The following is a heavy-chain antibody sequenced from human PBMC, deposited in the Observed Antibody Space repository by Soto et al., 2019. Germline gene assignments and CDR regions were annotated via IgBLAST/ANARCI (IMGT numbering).Heavy chain of an antibody. CDR1: GFTFSSHS. CDR3: AREVVTTEWYFDN. D-gene: IGHD1-1*01. V-gene: IGHV3-30-3*01. Sequence: QVQLMESGGGVVQPGGSLRLSFVTSGFTFSSHSMHWFRQAPGKGLEWVAVTSANDGTKFYTDSVKGRFTVSRDNSKNPLYLQMKSLRVEATAVYYCAREVVTTEWYFDNWGQGILVIVSS. CDR2: TSANDGTK. J-gene: IGHJ4*02.